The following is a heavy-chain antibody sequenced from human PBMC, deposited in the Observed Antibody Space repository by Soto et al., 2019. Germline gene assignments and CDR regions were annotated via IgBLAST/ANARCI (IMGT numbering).Heavy chain of an antibody. V-gene: IGHV1-2*04. D-gene: IGHD4-17*01. J-gene: IGHJ5*02. CDR2: INPSSGGT. Sequence: QVQLVQSGAEVKKPGASLKVSCKASGYTFSGHYIHWVRQAPGQGLEWMGWINPSSGGTKYAEKFQGWVSMTRDTSISTAYMELRRLRSDDTAVYYSARAGTTVTFTNWFAPWGQGTRVTVSS. CDR1: GYTFSGHY. CDR3: ARAGTTVTFTNWFAP.